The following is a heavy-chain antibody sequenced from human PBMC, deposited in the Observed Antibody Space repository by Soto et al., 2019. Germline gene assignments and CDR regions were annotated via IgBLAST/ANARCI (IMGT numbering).Heavy chain of an antibody. CDR1: GGSISSYY. CDR3: AREYYYGSGENWFDP. V-gene: IGHV4-59*01. J-gene: IGHJ5*02. CDR2: IYYNGNT. D-gene: IGHD3-10*01. Sequence: SETLSLTCTVSGGSISSYYWSWIRQPPGKGLEWIGYIYYNGNTNYNPSLKSRVTISVDTSKNQFSLKLSSVTAADTAVYYCAREYYYGSGENWFDPWGQGTLVTVS.